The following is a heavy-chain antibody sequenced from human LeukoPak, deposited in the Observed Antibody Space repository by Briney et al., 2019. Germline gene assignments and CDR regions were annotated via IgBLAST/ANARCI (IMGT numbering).Heavy chain of an antibody. Sequence: SETLSLTCTVSGGSVSSGSYCWSWIRQPPGKGLEWIGYMYYSGSTNYNPSLKSRVTISVETSKTQFSLKLSSVTAADTAVYYCAITDSGSYYLNYWGQGTLVTVSS. J-gene: IGHJ4*02. CDR1: GGSVSSGSYC. V-gene: IGHV4-61*01. CDR3: AITDSGSYYLNY. CDR2: MYYSGST. D-gene: IGHD1-26*01.